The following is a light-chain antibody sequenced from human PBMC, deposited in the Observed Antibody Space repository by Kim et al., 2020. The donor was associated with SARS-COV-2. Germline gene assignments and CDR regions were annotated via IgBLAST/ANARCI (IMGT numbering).Light chain of an antibody. CDR1: QSINSNY. CDR3: QHYGGSLFT. Sequence: LSPGERATLAGRASQSINSNYLAWYQQKPGQAPRLLIYAVFTRATGIPDRFSGSGSGTDFTLIISRLEPEDFAIYYCQHYGGSLFTFGQGTKLEI. J-gene: IGKJ2*01. CDR2: AVF. V-gene: IGKV3-20*01.